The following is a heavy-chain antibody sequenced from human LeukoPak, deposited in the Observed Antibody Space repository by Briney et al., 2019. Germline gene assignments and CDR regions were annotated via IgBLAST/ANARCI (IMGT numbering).Heavy chain of an antibody. D-gene: IGHD6-25*01. J-gene: IGHJ6*03. CDR2: IYHSGST. Sequence: PSETLSLTCTVSGYSISSGYYWGWIRQPPGKGLEWIGRIYHSGSTYYNPSLKSRVTISVDTSKNQFSLKLSSVTAADTAVYYCARAGGLLAPYYYYYMDVWGKGTTVTVSS. V-gene: IGHV4-38-2*02. CDR3: ARAGGLLAPYYYYYMDV. CDR1: GYSISSGYY.